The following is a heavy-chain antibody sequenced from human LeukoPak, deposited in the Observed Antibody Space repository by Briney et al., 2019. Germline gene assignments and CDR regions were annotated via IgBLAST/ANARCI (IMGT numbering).Heavy chain of an antibody. D-gene: IGHD5-18*01. CDR2: IYYSGST. CDR3: ARARGYSYGYDY. J-gene: IGHJ4*02. Sequence: SETLSLTCTVSGGSISSYYWSWVRQPPGKGLEWIGYIYYSGSTNYNPSLKSRVTISVDTSKNQFSLKLSSVTAADTAVYYCARARGYSYGYDYWGQGTLVTVSS. V-gene: IGHV4-59*01. CDR1: GGSISSYY.